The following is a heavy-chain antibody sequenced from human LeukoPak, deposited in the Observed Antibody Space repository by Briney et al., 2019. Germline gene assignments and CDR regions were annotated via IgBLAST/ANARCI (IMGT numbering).Heavy chain of an antibody. CDR2: ISSSSSTI. D-gene: IGHD3-10*01. CDR3: ATGTQIREADY. J-gene: IGHJ4*02. Sequence: GGSLRLSCAASGFTFSSYSMNWVRQAPGKGLEWVSYISSSSSTIYYADSVKGRFTISRDNAKNSLYLQMNSLRAEDTAVYYCATGTQIREADYWGQGTLVTVSS. V-gene: IGHV3-48*04. CDR1: GFTFSSYS.